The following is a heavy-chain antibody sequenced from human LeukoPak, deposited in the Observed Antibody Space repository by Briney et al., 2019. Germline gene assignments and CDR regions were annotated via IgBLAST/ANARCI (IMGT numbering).Heavy chain of an antibody. J-gene: IGHJ2*01. CDR3: ARAWEYWYFDL. Sequence: ASVKVSCQASGYTFIGYYMHWVRQAPGQGLEWMGWMNPNSGGTNYAQKFQGRVTMTRGTSISTAYMELSRLRSDDTAVYYCARAWEYWYFDLWGRGTLVTVSS. CDR1: GYTFIGYY. V-gene: IGHV1-2*02. CDR2: MNPNSGGT. D-gene: IGHD1-26*01.